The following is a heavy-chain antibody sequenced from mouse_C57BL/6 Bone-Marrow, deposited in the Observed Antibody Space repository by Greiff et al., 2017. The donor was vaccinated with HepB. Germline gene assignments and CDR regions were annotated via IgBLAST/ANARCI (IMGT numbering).Heavy chain of an antibody. CDR3: TVGGPKAY. Sequence: EVKVEESGGGLVQPGGSMKLSCVASGFTFSNYWMNWVRQSPEKGLEWVAQIRLKSDNYATHYAESVKGRFTISRDDSKSSVYLQMNNLRAEDTGIYYCTVGGPKAYWGQGTLVTVSA. CDR1: GFTFSNYW. J-gene: IGHJ3*01. CDR2: IRLKSDNYAT. V-gene: IGHV6-3*01.